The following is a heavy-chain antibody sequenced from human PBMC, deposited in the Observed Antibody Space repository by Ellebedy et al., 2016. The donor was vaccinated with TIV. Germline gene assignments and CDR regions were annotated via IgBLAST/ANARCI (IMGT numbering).Heavy chain of an antibody. J-gene: IGHJ4*02. CDR2: IKQDGSEK. Sequence: PGGSLRLSCAASGFTFSNYWMTWVRQAPGKGPECVANIKQDGSEKYYVDSVKGRFTISRDNAKNSLYLQMNSLRAEDTAVYFCARSRGVSYWGQGTLVTV. CDR1: GFTFSNYW. V-gene: IGHV3-7*03. D-gene: IGHD2-8*01. CDR3: ARSRGVSY.